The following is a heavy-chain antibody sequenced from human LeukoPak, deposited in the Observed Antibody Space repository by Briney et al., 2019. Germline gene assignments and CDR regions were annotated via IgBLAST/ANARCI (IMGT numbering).Heavy chain of an antibody. J-gene: IGHJ6*02. D-gene: IGHD2-15*01. Sequence: GASVKVSCTASGYTFTSFFVHWVRLAPGQGLEWVGIINPSGGSTNYAQKYQGRITMTSDTSKSTVYMDLRSLRSEDTAVYYCAKVSGYCSGGTCYGLPSHGMDVWGQGTTVTVSS. V-gene: IGHV1-46*01. CDR2: INPSGGST. CDR3: AKVSGYCSGGTCYGLPSHGMDV. CDR1: GYTFTSFF.